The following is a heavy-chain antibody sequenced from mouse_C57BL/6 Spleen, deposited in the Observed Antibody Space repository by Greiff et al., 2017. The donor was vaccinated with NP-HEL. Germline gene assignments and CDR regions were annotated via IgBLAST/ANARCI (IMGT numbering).Heavy chain of an antibody. CDR2: IDPSDSYT. CDR3: ARLGDAMDY. Sequence: VQLQQPGAELVKPGASVKLSCKASGYTFTSYWMQWVKQRPGQGLEWIGEIDPSDSYTNYNQKFKGKATLTEDTSSSTAYMQLSSLTSEDSAVYYCARLGDAMDYWGQGTSVTVSS. CDR1: GYTFTSYW. D-gene: IGHD3-3*01. V-gene: IGHV1-50*01. J-gene: IGHJ4*01.